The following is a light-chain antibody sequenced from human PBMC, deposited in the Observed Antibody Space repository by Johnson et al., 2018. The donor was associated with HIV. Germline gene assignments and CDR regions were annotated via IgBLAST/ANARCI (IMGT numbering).Light chain of an antibody. CDR2: ENN. Sequence: QSVLTQPPSVSAAPGQKVIISCSGSSSNIGNNYVSWYQQLPGTAPKLLIYENNKRPSGIPDRFSGSKSGTSATLGITGLQTGDEADYYCGTWDSSLSAGVFGTVTKVTVL. J-gene: IGLJ1*01. CDR1: SSNIGNNY. V-gene: IGLV1-51*02. CDR3: GTWDSSLSAGV.